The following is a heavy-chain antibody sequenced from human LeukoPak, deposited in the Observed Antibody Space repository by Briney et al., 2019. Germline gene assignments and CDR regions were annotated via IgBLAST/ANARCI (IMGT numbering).Heavy chain of an antibody. Sequence: PGGSLRLSCAASGFTFSSYSMNWVRQAPGKGLEWVSYISSSSSTIYYADSVKGRFTISRDNAKNSLYLQMNSLRAEDTAVYYCARNGRCSSSARTPYYFDYWGQGTLVTVST. CDR2: ISSSSSTI. CDR1: GFTFSSYS. D-gene: IGHD6-6*01. V-gene: IGHV3-48*04. CDR3: ARNGRCSSSARTPYYFDY. J-gene: IGHJ4*02.